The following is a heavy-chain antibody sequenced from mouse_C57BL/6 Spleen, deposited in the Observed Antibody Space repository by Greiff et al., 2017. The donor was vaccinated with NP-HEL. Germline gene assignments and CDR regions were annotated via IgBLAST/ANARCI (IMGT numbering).Heavy chain of an antibody. J-gene: IGHJ3*01. D-gene: IGHD2-4*01. CDR2: ISYSGST. V-gene: IGHV3-1*01. Sequence: ESGPGMVKPSQSLSLTCTVTGYSITSGYDWHWIRHFPGNKLEWMGYISYSGSTNYNPSLKSRISITHDTSKNHFFLKLNSVTTEDTATYYCARGGIYYDYEGFAYWGQGTLVTVSA. CDR3: ARGGIYYDYEGFAY. CDR1: GYSITSGYD.